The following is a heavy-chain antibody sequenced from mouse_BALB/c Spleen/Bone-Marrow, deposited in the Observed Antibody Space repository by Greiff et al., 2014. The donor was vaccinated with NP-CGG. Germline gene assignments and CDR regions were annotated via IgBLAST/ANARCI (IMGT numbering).Heavy chain of an antibody. CDR1: GYSFTSYW. CDR2: IHPSDSET. D-gene: IGHD2-4*01. CDR3: ARDYDGYYAMDY. Sequence: VQLQQSGAELVRPGASVKLSCKASGYSFTSYWMNWVKQRPGQGLEWIGIIHPSDSETRLNQKFKDKATLTVDKSSSTAYMQLSSPTSEDSAVYYCARDYDGYYAMDYWGQGTSVTVSS. J-gene: IGHJ4*01. V-gene: IGHV1-61*01.